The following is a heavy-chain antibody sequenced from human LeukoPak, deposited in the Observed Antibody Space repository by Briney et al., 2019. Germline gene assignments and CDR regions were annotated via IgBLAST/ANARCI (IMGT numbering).Heavy chain of an antibody. V-gene: IGHV4-59*01. Sequence: SETLSLTCTVSGGSISDYYWTWIRQPPGKGLEWIGYFYYSGGTNYNPSVKSRVTISVDTSKNQFSLKLSSATAADTAVYYCARRAAAVGTYYMDVWGKGTTVTVSS. CDR1: GGSISDYY. CDR2: FYYSGGT. CDR3: ARRAAAVGTYYMDV. D-gene: IGHD6-13*01. J-gene: IGHJ6*03.